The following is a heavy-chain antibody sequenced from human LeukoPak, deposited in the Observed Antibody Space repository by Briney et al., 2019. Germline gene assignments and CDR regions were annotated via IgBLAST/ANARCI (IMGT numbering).Heavy chain of an antibody. V-gene: IGHV3-53*01. CDR1: GFTVSSNY. Sequence: GGSLRLSCAASGFTVSSNYMSWVRQAPGKGLEWVSVIHSGGSTYYADSVKGRFTISRDNSKNTLYLQMNSLRAEDTAVYYCARGDDSSGYDAFDIWGQGTMVTVSS. D-gene: IGHD3-22*01. J-gene: IGHJ3*02. CDR3: ARGDDSSGYDAFDI. CDR2: IHSGGST.